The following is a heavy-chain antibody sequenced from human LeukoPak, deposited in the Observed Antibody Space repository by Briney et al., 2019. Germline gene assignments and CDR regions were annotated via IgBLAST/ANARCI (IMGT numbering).Heavy chain of an antibody. CDR3: AKDHRGYSYGPEYYFDY. CDR1: GFTFSSYA. Sequence: PGGSLRLSGAASGFTFSSYAMSWVRQAPGKGLEWVSAISGSGGSTYYADSVKGRFTISRDNSKNTLYLQMNSLRAEDTAVYYCAKDHRGYSYGPEYYFDYWGQGTLVTVSS. CDR2: ISGSGGST. V-gene: IGHV3-23*01. J-gene: IGHJ4*02. D-gene: IGHD5-18*01.